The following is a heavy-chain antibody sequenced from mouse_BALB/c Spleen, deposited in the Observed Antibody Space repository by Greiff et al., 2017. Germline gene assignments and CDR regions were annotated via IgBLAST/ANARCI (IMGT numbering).Heavy chain of an antibody. V-gene: IGHV3-2*02. Sequence: EVKLMESGPGLVKPSQSLSLTCTVTGYSITSDYAWNWIRQFPGDKLEWMGYISYSGSTSYNPSLKSRISITRDTSKNQFFLQLNSVTTEDTATYYCARSGVNYGYTWFAYWGQGTLVTVSA. J-gene: IGHJ3*01. D-gene: IGHD1-2*01. CDR2: ISYSGST. CDR3: ARSGVNYGYTWFAY. CDR1: GYSITSDYA.